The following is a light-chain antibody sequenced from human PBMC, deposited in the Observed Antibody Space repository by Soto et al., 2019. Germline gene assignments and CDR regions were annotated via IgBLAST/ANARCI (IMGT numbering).Light chain of an antibody. CDR2: DTS. CDR3: LLSYNAARV. CDR1: TGAVTRNHH. J-gene: IGLJ2*01. Sequence: QAVVTQEPSLTVSPGGTVTLTCGSSTGAVTRNHHPYWFQQKAGQAPRTLIYDTSNKHSWTPSRFSCSLLGDKAALTLSGAQPEDEAQYYCLLSYNAARVFGGGTKLTVL. V-gene: IGLV7-46*01.